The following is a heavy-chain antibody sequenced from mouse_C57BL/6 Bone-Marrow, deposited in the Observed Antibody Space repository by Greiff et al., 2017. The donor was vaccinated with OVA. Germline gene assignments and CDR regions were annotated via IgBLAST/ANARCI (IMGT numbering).Heavy chain of an antibody. J-gene: IGHJ1*03. CDR2: INPNNGGT. CDR3: ARSITTVVALTRWYFDV. V-gene: IGHV1-22*01. D-gene: IGHD1-1*01. CDR1: GYTFTDYN. Sequence: VQLQQSGPELVKPGASVKMSCKASGYTFTDYNMHWVKQSHGKSLEWIGYINPNNGGTSYNQKFKGKATLTVNKSSSTAYMELRSLTSEDSAVYYCARSITTVVALTRWYFDVWGTGTTVTVSS.